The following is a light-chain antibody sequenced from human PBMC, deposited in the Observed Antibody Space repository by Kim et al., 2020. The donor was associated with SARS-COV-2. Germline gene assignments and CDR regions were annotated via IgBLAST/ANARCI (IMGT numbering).Light chain of an antibody. Sequence: EIVMTQSPATVSVSPGERATLSCRTSQNVRDTVAWYQQKPGQAPRLLIYDVSTRATGIPARFSGSGSGTDFSLTISSLESEDFAVYYCQNYYNWPRVFGQGTKVDIK. CDR2: DVS. V-gene: IGKV3-15*01. J-gene: IGKJ1*01. CDR1: QNVRDT. CDR3: QNYYNWPRV.